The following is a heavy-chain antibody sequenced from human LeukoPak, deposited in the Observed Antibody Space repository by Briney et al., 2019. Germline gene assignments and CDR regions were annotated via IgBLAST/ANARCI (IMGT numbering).Heavy chain of an antibody. V-gene: IGHV3-21*06. CDR3: ASLSKYLTDY. CDR1: GFTFSSYT. CDR2: ISSSSSYI. D-gene: IGHD2/OR15-2a*01. Sequence: GGFLRLPCAASGFTFSSYTMNWVRQAPGKGLEWVSSISSSSSYIYYADSVKGRFTISRDNAKNSLYLQMNSLRAEDTAVYYCASLSKYLTDYWGQGTLVTVSS. J-gene: IGHJ4*02.